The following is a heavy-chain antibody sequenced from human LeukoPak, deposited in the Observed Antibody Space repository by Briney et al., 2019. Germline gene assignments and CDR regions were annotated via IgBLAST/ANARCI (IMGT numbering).Heavy chain of an antibody. CDR2: IYHSGST. Sequence: PSQTLSLTCTVSGGCISSGGYYWSWIRQPPGKGLEWIGYIYHSGSTYYNPSLKSRVTISVDRSKNQFSLKLSSVTAADTAVYYCAREGGQAVTPSYFDYWGQGTLVTVSS. CDR3: AREGGQAVTPSYFDY. J-gene: IGHJ4*02. CDR1: GGCISSGGYY. V-gene: IGHV4-30-2*01. D-gene: IGHD4-11*01.